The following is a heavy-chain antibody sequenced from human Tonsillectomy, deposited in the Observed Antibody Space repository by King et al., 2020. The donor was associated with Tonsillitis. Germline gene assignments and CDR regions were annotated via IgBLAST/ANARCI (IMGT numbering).Heavy chain of an antibody. CDR2: IRYDGSNK. CDR1: GFTFSSYG. Sequence: HVQLVESGGGVVQPGGSLRLSCAASGFTFSSYGMHWVRQAPGKGLEWVAFIRYDGSNKYYADSVKGRFTISRDNSKNTLYLQMNSLRAEDTAVYYCAKVGAPGIAVAIIDCYGMDVWGRGTTVTVAA. D-gene: IGHD6-19*01. J-gene: IGHJ6*01. CDR3: AKVGAPGIAVAIIDCYGMDV. V-gene: IGHV3-30*02.